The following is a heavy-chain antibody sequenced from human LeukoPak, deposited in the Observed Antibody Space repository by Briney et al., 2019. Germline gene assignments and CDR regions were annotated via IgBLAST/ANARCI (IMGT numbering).Heavy chain of an antibody. J-gene: IGHJ5*02. D-gene: IGHD6-13*01. CDR1: GGSISSSNW. CDR2: IYHSGST. CDR3: ARDPRIAAAGPLGVWFDP. Sequence: SGTLSLTCAVSGGSISSSNWWSWVRQPPGKGLEWIGEIYHSGSTNYNPSLKSRVTISVDKSKNQFSLKLSSVTAADTAVYYCARDPRIAAAGPLGVWFDPWGQGTLVTVSS. V-gene: IGHV4-4*02.